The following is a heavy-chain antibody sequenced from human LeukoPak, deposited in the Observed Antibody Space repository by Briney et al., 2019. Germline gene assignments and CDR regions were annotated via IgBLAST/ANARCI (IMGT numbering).Heavy chain of an antibody. V-gene: IGHV4-39*07. CDR3: ARVGYSSGWYVNWFDP. CDR1: GGSISSSSYY. Sequence: PSETLSLTCTVSGGSISSSSYYWGWIRQPPGKGLEWIGSIYYSGSTYYNPSLKSRVTISVDTSKNQFSLKLSSVTAADTAVYYCARVGYSSGWYVNWFDPWGQGTLVTVSS. J-gene: IGHJ5*02. CDR2: IYYSGST. D-gene: IGHD6-19*01.